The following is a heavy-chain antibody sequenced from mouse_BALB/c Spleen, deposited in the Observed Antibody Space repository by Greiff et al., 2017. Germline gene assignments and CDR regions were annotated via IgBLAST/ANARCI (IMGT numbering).Heavy chain of an antibody. CDR2: ISSGGST. Sequence: EVMLVESGGGLVKPGGSLKLSCAASGFTFSSYAMSWVRQTPEKRLEWVASISSGGSTNYPDSVKGRFTISRDNARNILYLQMSSLRSEDTAMYYCARGGITGGWFAYWGQGTLVTVSA. CDR3: ARGGITGGWFAY. CDR1: GFTFSSYA. V-gene: IGHV5-6-5*01. D-gene: IGHD2-4*01. J-gene: IGHJ3*01.